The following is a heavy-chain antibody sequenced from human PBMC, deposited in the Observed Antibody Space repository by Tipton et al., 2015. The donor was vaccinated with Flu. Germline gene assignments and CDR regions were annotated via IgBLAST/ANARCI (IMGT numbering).Heavy chain of an antibody. V-gene: IGHV4-34*01. CDR3: ARRDYSNYVSEPKNWFDP. Sequence: TLSLTCAVYGGSFSGYYWSWIRQPPGKGLEWIWEINHSGSTNYNPSLKSRVTISVDTSKNQFSLKLSSVTAADTAVYYCARRDYSNYVSEPKNWFDPWGQGTLVTVSS. CDR2: INHSGST. CDR1: GGSFSGYY. D-gene: IGHD4-11*01. J-gene: IGHJ5*02.